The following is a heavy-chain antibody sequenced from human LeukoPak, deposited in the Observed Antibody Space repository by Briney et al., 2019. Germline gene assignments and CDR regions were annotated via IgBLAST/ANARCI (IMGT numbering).Heavy chain of an antibody. CDR3: ARDQGNYDFWSGYSGPNWFDP. J-gene: IGHJ5*02. D-gene: IGHD3-3*01. V-gene: IGHV3-21*01. Sequence: GGSLRLSCAASGFTFSSYSMNWVRQAPGKGLEWVSSISSSSSYIYYADSVKGRFTISRDNAKNSLYLQMNSLRAEDTAVYYCARDQGNYDFWSGYSGPNWFDPWGQGTLVTVSS. CDR2: ISSSSSYI. CDR1: GFTFSSYS.